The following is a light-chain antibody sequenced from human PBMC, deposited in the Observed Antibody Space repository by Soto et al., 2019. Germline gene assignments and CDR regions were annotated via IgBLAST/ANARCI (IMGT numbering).Light chain of an antibody. V-gene: IGKV1-27*01. CDR2: AAS. Sequence: DIQMTQSPSSLSASVGDRVTITCRASQGIDTYLAWYQQKPGKVPKLLIYAASTLQSGVPSRFSGSGSGTDFTLTISSRQPEDVATYYCQKYTSAPFTFGPGTKVDIK. CDR3: QKYTSAPFT. CDR1: QGIDTY. J-gene: IGKJ3*01.